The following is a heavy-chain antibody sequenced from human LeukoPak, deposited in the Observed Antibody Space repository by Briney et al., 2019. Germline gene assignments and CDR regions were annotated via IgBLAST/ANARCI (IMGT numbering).Heavy chain of an antibody. J-gene: IGHJ5*02. CDR2: IYNSGIT. Sequence: KPSETLSLTCTVSGGSISGYYWSWVRQPPGKGLEWIGYIYNSGITNYNPSLKSRVSISVDTSKNHFSLKLSSVTAADTAIYYCARLSVEVASHWFDPWGQGTLVTVSS. CDR1: GGSISGYY. CDR3: ARLSVEVASHWFDP. D-gene: IGHD6-19*01. V-gene: IGHV4-59*08.